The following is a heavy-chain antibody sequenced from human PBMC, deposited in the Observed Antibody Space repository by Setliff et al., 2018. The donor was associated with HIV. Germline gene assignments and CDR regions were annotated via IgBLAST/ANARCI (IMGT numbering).Heavy chain of an antibody. CDR2: INHSGST. D-gene: IGHD6-13*01. Sequence: SETLSLTCAVDGGSFSGYYWSWIRQSPGKGLDWMGEINHSGSTYYNPSLKSRVTISVDTSKNQISLKLSSVTAADPAVYYCARSDSGYRSRCAHFDIWGQGTMFTVSS. CDR3: ARSDSGYRSRCAHFDI. CDR1: GGSFSGYY. J-gene: IGHJ3*02. V-gene: IGHV4-34*01.